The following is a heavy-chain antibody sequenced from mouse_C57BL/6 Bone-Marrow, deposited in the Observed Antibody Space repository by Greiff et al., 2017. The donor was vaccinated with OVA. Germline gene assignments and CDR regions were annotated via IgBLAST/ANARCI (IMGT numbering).Heavy chain of an antibody. V-gene: IGHV7-3*01. CDR2: IRNKANGYTT. Sequence: EVKVVESGGGLVQPGGSLSLSCAASGFTFTDYYMSWVRQPPGKALEWLGFIRNKANGYTTEYSASVKGRFTISRDNSQSILYLQMNALRAEDSATYYCARYITVVATDWYFDVWGTGTTVTVSS. D-gene: IGHD1-1*01. CDR3: ARYITVVATDWYFDV. J-gene: IGHJ1*03. CDR1: GFTFTDYY.